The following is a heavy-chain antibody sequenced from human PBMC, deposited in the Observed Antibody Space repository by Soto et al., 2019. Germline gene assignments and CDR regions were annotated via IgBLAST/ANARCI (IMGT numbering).Heavy chain of an antibody. Sequence: PGGSLRLSCAASGFTFSDYYMSWIRQAPGKGLEWVSYISSSGSTIYYADSVKGRFTISRDNAKNSLYLQMNSLRAEDTAVYYCARSGDDFWSGYYSGWYFDLWGRGTLVTVSS. D-gene: IGHD3-3*01. V-gene: IGHV3-11*01. CDR2: ISSSGSTI. CDR1: GFTFSDYY. J-gene: IGHJ2*01. CDR3: ARSGDDFWSGYYSGWYFDL.